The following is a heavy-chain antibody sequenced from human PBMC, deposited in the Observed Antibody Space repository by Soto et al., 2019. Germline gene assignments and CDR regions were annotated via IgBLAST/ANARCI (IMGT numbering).Heavy chain of an antibody. CDR1: GFTCSSYA. V-gene: IGHV3-23*01. Sequence: WWSLRLSCAASGFTCSSYAMSWFRQAPGKGLEWVSAISGSGGSTYYADSVKGRFTISRDNSKNTLYLQMNSLRAEDTAVYYCAKDLNWKGSDGFDYWGQGTLVTVSS. CDR2: ISGSGGST. J-gene: IGHJ4*02. CDR3: AKDLNWKGSDGFDY. D-gene: IGHD1-1*01.